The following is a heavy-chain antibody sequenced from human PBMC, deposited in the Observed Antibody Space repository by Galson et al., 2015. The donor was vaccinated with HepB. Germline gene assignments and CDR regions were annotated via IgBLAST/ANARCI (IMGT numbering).Heavy chain of an antibody. Sequence: SLRLSCAASGFTFSTYAMSWVRQAPGKGLEWVSSISGSGDYTYYADSVKGRFTVSRDNSKNTLYLQVSSLRAEDTALYYCAKNWHLYYMDVWGKGTTVTVSS. CDR2: ISGSGDYT. V-gene: IGHV3-23*01. J-gene: IGHJ6*03. D-gene: IGHD1-1*01. CDR3: AKNWHLYYMDV. CDR1: GFTFSTYA.